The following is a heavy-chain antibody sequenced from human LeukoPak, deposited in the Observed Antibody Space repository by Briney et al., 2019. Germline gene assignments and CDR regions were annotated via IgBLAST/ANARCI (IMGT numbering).Heavy chain of an antibody. Sequence: ASVKVSCKASGYTFTSYYMHWVRQAPGQGLEWMGIINPSGGSTSYAQKFQGRVTMTRDTSTSTVYMELSSLRSEDTAVYYCARDRSGGSPNLGGMDVWGQGTTVTVSS. D-gene: IGHD2-15*01. V-gene: IGHV1-46*01. CDR1: GYTFTSYY. CDR2: INPSGGST. J-gene: IGHJ6*02. CDR3: ARDRSGGSPNLGGMDV.